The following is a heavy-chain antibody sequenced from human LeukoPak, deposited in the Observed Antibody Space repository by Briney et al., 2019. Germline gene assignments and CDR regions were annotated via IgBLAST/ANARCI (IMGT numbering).Heavy chain of an antibody. D-gene: IGHD4-23*01. CDR1: GYTFTSYD. J-gene: IGHJ4*02. CDR2: MNPNSGNT. Sequence: ASVKVSCKASGYTFTSYDINWVRQATGQGLEWMGWMNPNSGNTGYAQKFQGRVTMTRNTSISTAYMELSSLRSEDTAVYYCARDILMTTVVYARHSVYYFDYWGQGTLVTVSS. CDR3: ARDILMTTVVYARHSVYYFDY. V-gene: IGHV1-8*01.